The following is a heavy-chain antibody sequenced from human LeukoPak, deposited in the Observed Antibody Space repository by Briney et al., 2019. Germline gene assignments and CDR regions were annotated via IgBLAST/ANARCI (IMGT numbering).Heavy chain of an antibody. V-gene: IGHV1-69*06. CDR3: ARGLVEYGDYSSFEI. D-gene: IGHD4-17*01. Sequence: SVKVSCKASGGSFISYAISWVGQAPGQGVEWMGGIIPSFGTANYAQKFQGRVTITADKSKNTAYMELGSLRSEGTAVYYCARGLVEYGDYSSFEIWGQGTMVTVSS. J-gene: IGHJ3*02. CDR1: GGSFISYA. CDR2: IIPSFGTA.